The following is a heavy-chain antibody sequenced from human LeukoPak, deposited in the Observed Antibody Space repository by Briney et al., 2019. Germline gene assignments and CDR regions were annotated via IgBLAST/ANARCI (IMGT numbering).Heavy chain of an antibody. J-gene: IGHJ5*02. D-gene: IGHD3-22*01. CDR3: ATDFYDST. CDR2: IRSNSDGGTI. CDR1: GFTFSNAW. V-gene: IGHV3-15*07. Sequence: PGGSLRLSCATSGFTFSNAWMNWVRQAPGKGLEWVGRIRSNSDGGTIDYAAPVEGRFTLSRDDSKTTLYLQMNSLQTEDTAVYYCATDFYDSTWGQGTLVTVSS.